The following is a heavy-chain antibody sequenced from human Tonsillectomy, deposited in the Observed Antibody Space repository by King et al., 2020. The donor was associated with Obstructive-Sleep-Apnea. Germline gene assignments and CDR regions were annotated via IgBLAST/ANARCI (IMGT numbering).Heavy chain of an antibody. J-gene: IGHJ4*02. Sequence: DVQLVESGGGLVQPGGSLRLSCAAFGFTVSSNYMSWVRQAPGKGLEWVSVFYSGGSTYYADSGKGRFTISRDNSNHTLYLQMNSLGAEDTAVYYCAGAGRAAAWFDYWGQGTLVTVSS. V-gene: IGHV3-66*01. CDR2: FYSGGST. D-gene: IGHD6-13*01. CDR3: AGAGRAAAWFDY. CDR1: GFTVSSNY.